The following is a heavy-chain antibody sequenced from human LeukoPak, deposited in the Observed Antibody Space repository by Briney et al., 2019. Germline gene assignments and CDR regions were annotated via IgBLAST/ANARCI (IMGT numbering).Heavy chain of an antibody. CDR3: ARRTGGYDRLDY. V-gene: IGHV3-48*03. CDR2: INRSGTTI. CDR1: GFTFSSYE. J-gene: IGHJ4*02. Sequence: GGSLRLSCAASGFTFSSYEMNWVRQAPGKGLEWISYINRSGTTISYADSVKGRFTISRDNAKNSLYLQMNSLGAEDTAVYYCARRTGGYDRLDYWGQGTLVTVSS. D-gene: IGHD5-12*01.